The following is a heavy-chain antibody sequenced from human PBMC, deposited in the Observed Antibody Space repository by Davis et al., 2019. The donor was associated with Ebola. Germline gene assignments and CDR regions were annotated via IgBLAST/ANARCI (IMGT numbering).Heavy chain of an antibody. J-gene: IGHJ4*02. Sequence: GESLKISCAASGFTFSSYWMTWVRQAPGKGLEWVANITQDGSEKYYVDSVKGRFTISRDNAKNSLYLQMNSLRAEDTAVYYCARDVATVTTWGVWNYWGQGTLVTVSS. CDR2: ITQDGSEK. V-gene: IGHV3-7*01. CDR1: GFTFSSYW. CDR3: ARDVATVTTWGVWNY. D-gene: IGHD4-17*01.